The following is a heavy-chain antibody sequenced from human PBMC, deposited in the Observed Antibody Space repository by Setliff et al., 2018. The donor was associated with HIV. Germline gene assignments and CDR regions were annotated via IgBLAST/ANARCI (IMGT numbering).Heavy chain of an antibody. CDR3: AGENQDAWLNHYTDV. CDR1: GDSISSSFYY. Sequence: SETLSLTCTVSGDSISSSFYYWGWVRQLPGKGLEWIRGIYYTGSPFYNPSLKSRVTISVDTSKNQFSLRLTSVTAADTAFYYCAGENQDAWLNHYTDVWGKGTTDTVSS. V-gene: IGHV4-39*01. CDR2: IYYTGSP. J-gene: IGHJ6*03. D-gene: IGHD3-22*01.